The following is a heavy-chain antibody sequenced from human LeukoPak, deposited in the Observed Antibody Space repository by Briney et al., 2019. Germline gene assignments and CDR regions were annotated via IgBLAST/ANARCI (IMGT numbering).Heavy chain of an antibody. Sequence: SSETLSLTCTVSGGSISSGEYYWSWIRQPPGKGLEWIGNIYDSGSTYYTQSLKSRVIISVDTSKNQFSLKLSSVTAADTAVYYCARGGDFWSGFFDWGQGTLVTVSS. CDR2: IYDSGST. CDR3: ARGGDFWSGFFD. V-gene: IGHV4-30-4*01. CDR1: GGSISSGEYY. D-gene: IGHD3-3*01. J-gene: IGHJ4*02.